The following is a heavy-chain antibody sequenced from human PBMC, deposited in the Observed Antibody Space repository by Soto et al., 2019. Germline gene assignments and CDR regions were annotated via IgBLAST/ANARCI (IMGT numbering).Heavy chain of an antibody. V-gene: IGHV1-18*04. CDR2: ISAYNGNT. CDR3: ARDGYYDSSCYPDAFDI. D-gene: IGHD3-22*01. CDR1: GYTFTSYG. J-gene: IGHJ3*02. Sequence: QVQLVQSGAEVKKPGASVKVSCKASGYTFTSYGISWVRQAPGQGLEWMGWISAYNGNTNYAQKLQGRVTMTTDTSTSTAYMELRSRRSDDTAVYYCARDGYYDSSCYPDAFDIWGQGTMVTVSS.